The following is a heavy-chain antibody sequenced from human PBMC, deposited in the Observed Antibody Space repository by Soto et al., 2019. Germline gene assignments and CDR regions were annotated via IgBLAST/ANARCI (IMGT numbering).Heavy chain of an antibody. J-gene: IGHJ4*02. CDR3: AKAPKPVRFLEWFPPDYFDY. D-gene: IGHD3-3*01. CDR2: ISGSGGST. V-gene: IGHV3-23*01. Sequence: GGSLRLSCAASGFTFSSYAMSWVRQAPGKGLEWVSAISGSGGSTYYADSVKGRFTISRDNSKNTLYLQMNSLRAEDTAVYYCAKAPKPVRFLEWFPPDYFDYWGQGTLVTVSS. CDR1: GFTFSSYA.